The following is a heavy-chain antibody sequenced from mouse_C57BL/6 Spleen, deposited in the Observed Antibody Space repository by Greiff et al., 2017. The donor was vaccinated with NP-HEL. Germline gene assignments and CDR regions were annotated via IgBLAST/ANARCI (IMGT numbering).Heavy chain of an antibody. CDR3: AREDVYSKGYFDV. CDR1: GYTFTSYW. V-gene: IGHV1-72*01. Sequence: QVQLQQPGAELVKPGASVKLSCKASGYTFTSYWMHWVKQRPGRGLEWIGRIDPTSGGTKYNEKFKSKATLTVDKPSSTAYMQLSSLTSEDSAVYDCAREDVYSKGYFDVWGTGTTVTVSS. J-gene: IGHJ1*03. CDR2: IDPTSGGT. D-gene: IGHD2-5*01.